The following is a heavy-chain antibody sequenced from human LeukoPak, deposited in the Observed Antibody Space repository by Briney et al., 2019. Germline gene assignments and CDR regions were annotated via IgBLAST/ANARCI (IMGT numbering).Heavy chain of an antibody. D-gene: IGHD3-3*01. Sequence: PGGSLRLSCAVSGFTFSSYTMNWVRQAPGKGLEWVSSISTSSSYTYYADSVKGRFTISRDNAKNSLYLQMNSLRAEDTAVYYCARDPQAYDFWSGYLSYYYYGMDVWGQGTTVTVSS. CDR2: ISTSSSYT. J-gene: IGHJ6*02. CDR1: GFTFSSYT. CDR3: ARDPQAYDFWSGYLSYYYYGMDV. V-gene: IGHV3-21*01.